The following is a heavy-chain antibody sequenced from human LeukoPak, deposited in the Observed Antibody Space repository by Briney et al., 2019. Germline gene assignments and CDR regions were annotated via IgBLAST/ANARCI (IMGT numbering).Heavy chain of an antibody. D-gene: IGHD2/OR15-2a*01. J-gene: IGHJ5*02. CDR1: GFTFRRYA. CDR2: ISGSGGST. Sequence: GGSLRLSCAASGFTFRRYAMSWVRQAPGKGREWVSAISGSGGSTDYADAVKGGFTIYRENSKKTLYVQMNSLRAEDTAVYYCAKVKYSWFDPWGQGTLVTVSS. CDR3: AKVKYSWFDP. V-gene: IGHV3-23*01.